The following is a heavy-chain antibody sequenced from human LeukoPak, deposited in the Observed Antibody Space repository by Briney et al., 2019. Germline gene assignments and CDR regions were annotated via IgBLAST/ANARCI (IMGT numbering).Heavy chain of an antibody. CDR2: IYYSGST. CDR1: GGSISSGDYY. CDR3: AGEDEGPMAYDSSGYKSY. V-gene: IGHV4-30-4*01. Sequence: PSQTLSLTCTVSGGSISSGDYYWSWIRQPPGKGLEWIGYIYYSGSTYYNPSLKSRVTISVDTSKNQFSLKLSSVTAADTAVYYCAGEDEGPMAYDSSGYKSYWGQGTLVTVSS. D-gene: IGHD3-22*01. J-gene: IGHJ4*02.